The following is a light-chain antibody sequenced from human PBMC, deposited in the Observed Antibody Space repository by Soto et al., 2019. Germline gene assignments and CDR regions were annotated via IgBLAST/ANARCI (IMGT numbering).Light chain of an antibody. CDR3: AAWDDSLNGRYV. CDR2: NND. J-gene: IGLJ1*01. Sequence: QSVLTQPPSASGTPGQRVTISCSGSSSNIGANPINWYQQLPGTAPKLLIYNNDQRPSGVPDRFSGSKSGTSASLAISGLQSEDEADYYCAAWDDSLNGRYVFGTGTKVTVL. V-gene: IGLV1-44*01. CDR1: SSNIGANP.